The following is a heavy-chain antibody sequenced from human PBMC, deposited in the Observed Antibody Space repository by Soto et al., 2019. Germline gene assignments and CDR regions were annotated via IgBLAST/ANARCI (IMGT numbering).Heavy chain of an antibody. Sequence: HGESLKISCKGSGYTFNTYWIGWVRQMPGKGLEWMGIIYPGDSETRYSPSFQGHVTISVDKSLNTAYLQWTSLEASDTAMYYCARQATVVTPYYFDFWGQGTLVTVYS. CDR2: IYPGDSET. CDR3: ARQATVVTPYYFDF. D-gene: IGHD2-21*02. CDR1: GYTFNTYW. V-gene: IGHV5-51*01. J-gene: IGHJ4*02.